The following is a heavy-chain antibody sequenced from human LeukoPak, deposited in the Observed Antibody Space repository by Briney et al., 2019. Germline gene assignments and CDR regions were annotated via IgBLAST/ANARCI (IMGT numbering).Heavy chain of an antibody. CDR2: INPNSGGT. Sequence: ASVKVSCKASGYTFTGYYMHWVRQAPGQGLEWMGWINPNSGGTNYAQKFQGRVTMTRDTSISTAYMELSRLRSDDTAVYYCARFSNGRNAFDFWGQGTMVTVSS. J-gene: IGHJ3*01. V-gene: IGHV1-2*02. CDR1: GYTFTGYY. D-gene: IGHD4-17*01. CDR3: ARFSNGRNAFDF.